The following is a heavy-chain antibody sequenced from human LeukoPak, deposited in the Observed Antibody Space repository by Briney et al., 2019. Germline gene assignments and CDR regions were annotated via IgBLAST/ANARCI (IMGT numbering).Heavy chain of an antibody. CDR1: GGSISSYY. CDR3: ARGISPSFDI. D-gene: IGHD3-3*01. V-gene: IGHV4-59*01. CDR2: IYYSGST. J-gene: IGHJ3*02. Sequence: PSETLSLTCTVSGGSISSYYWSWIRQPPGKGLEWIGYIYYSGSTNYNPSLKSRVTISVDTSKNQFPLKLSSVTAAETAVYYCARGISPSFDIWGQGTMVTVSS.